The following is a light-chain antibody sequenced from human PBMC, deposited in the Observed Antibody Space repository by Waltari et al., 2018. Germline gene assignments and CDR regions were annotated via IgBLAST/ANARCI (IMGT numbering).Light chain of an antibody. Sequence: QLVLTQSPSASASLGASVKLTCTLSSGHSSNIIAWHQQQPEKGHRYLMKVNSDGSHSKGDGIPDRFSGSSSGAERYLTISSLQSEDEADYYCQTGGHGTWVFGGGTKLTVL. CDR2: VNSDGSH. CDR3: QTGGHGTWV. CDR1: SGHSSNI. J-gene: IGLJ3*02. V-gene: IGLV4-69*01.